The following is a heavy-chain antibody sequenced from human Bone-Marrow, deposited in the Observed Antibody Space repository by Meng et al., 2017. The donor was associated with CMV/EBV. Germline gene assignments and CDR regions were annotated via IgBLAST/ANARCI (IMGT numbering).Heavy chain of an antibody. J-gene: IGHJ6*02. CDR1: GFTFDDYG. CDR3: AKDIQLYYDFWSGYSVDYYYYYGMDV. V-gene: IGHV3-20*04. CDR2: INWNGGST. Sequence: GGSLRLSCAVSGFTFDDYGMSWVRQAPGKGLEWVSGINWNGGSTGYADSVKGRFTISRDNSKNTLYLQMNSLRAEDTAVYYCAKDIQLYYDFWSGYSVDYYYYYGMDVWGQGTTVTVSS. D-gene: IGHD3-3*01.